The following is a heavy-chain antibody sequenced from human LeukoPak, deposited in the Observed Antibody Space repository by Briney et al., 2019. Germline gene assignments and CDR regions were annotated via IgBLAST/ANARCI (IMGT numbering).Heavy chain of an antibody. CDR3: ASLTTAEAFDI. CDR1: GGSISIYY. D-gene: IGHD3-22*01. CDR2: IYDSGST. Sequence: SETLSLTCTVSGGSISIYYWSWIRQPPGKGLEWIGYIYDSGSTNYNPSLKSRVTISVDTSKNQFSLKLSSVSAADTAVYYCASLTTAEAFDIWGQGTMVTVSS. V-gene: IGHV4-59*01. J-gene: IGHJ3*02.